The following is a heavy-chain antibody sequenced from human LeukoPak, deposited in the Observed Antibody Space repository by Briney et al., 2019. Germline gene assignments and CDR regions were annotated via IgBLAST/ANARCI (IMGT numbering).Heavy chain of an antibody. D-gene: IGHD6-19*01. CDR1: GGSISSYY. CDR3: ATYPKSYNSGWIALDS. Sequence: SETLSLTCTVSGGSISSYYWSWIRQPPGKGLEWIGYIYYSGSTNYNPSLKSRVTISVDTSKNHFSLKLNSVTAADTAVYYCATYPKSYNSGWIALDSWGPGTKVTVFS. CDR2: IYYSGST. J-gene: IGHJ3*01. V-gene: IGHV4-59*08.